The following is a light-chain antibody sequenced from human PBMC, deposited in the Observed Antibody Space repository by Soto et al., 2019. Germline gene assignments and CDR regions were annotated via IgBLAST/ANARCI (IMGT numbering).Light chain of an antibody. J-gene: IGKJ1*01. V-gene: IGKV1-5*01. CDR3: QHYNSYPEA. CDR2: DDS. Sequence: DNQMTQSLSTLSPSVEDKVTITCWASQTISSWLAWYQQKPGKAPKVLVYDDSTLQSGVASRFRGSGSGTEFNLTISRLKPDDFATYYCQHYNSYPEACGQGTKVDIK. CDR1: QTISSW.